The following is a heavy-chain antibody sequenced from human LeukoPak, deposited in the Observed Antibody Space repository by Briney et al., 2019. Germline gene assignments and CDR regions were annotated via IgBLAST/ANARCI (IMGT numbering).Heavy chain of an antibody. CDR3: ARGGNWYYDILTGYYTGFDY. CDR2: INHSGST. Sequence: ASETLSLTCAVYGGSFSGYYWSWIRQPPGKGLEWIGEINHSGSTNYNPSLKSRVTISVDTSKNQFSLKLSSVTAADTAVYYCARGGNWYYDILTGYYTGFDYWGQGTLVTVSS. J-gene: IGHJ4*02. CDR1: GGSFSGYY. D-gene: IGHD3-9*01. V-gene: IGHV4-34*01.